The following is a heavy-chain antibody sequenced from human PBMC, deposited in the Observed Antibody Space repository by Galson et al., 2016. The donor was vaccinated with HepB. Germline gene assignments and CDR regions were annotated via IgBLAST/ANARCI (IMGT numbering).Heavy chain of an antibody. D-gene: IGHD5-12*01. J-gene: IGHJ6*02. CDR1: GYTFTSFY. V-gene: IGHV1-46*01. CDR2: ITPSGRST. CDR3: ARWRYGMDV. Sequence: SVKVSCKASGYTFTSFYMHWVRQAPGQGLEWMGVITPSGRSTSYAQNFQGRVTMTRNTSISTAYMELSSLRSEDTAVYYCARWRYGMDVWGQGTTVTVSS.